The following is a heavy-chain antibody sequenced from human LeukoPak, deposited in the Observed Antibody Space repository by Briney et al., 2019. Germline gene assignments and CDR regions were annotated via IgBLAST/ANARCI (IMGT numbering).Heavy chain of an antibody. V-gene: IGHV1-2*02. J-gene: IGHJ4*02. Sequence: VASVKVSCKASGYTFTGYYMHWVRQAPGQGLEWMGWINPNSGGTNYAQKFQGRVTMTRDTSIITAYMELSRLRSDDTAVYYCAKQYYDFWSGPMYYFDYWGQGTLVTVSS. CDR3: AKQYYDFWSGPMYYFDY. CDR2: INPNSGGT. D-gene: IGHD3-3*01. CDR1: GYTFTGYY.